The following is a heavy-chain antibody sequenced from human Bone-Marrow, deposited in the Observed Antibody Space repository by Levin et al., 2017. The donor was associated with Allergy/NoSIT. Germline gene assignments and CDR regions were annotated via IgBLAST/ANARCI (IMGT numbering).Heavy chain of an antibody. CDR2: INPNSGGT. CDR3: SSASSGSHTPIDF. V-gene: IGHV1-2*02. CDR1: GHPFADYY. D-gene: IGHD2-15*01. Sequence: KPGESLKISCKASGHPFADYYIHWVRQAPGQGLEWMGWINPNSGGTDFAQKFQDRVTMTGDTSISTAYMHLNMLTSDDTAVYFCSSASSGSHTPIDFWGQGTLVTVSS. J-gene: IGHJ4*02.